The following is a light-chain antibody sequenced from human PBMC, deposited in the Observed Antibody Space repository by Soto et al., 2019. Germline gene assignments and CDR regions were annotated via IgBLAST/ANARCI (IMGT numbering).Light chain of an antibody. V-gene: IGKV1-39*01. J-gene: IGKJ2*01. CDR3: QQSYSTPQYT. CDR1: QSISSY. Sequence: DIQMTQSPSSLSASVGDRVTITCRASQSISSYLNWYQQKPGKAPKLLTYAASSLQSGVPSRFSGSGSGTDFTLTISSLQPEDFATYYCQQSYSTPQYTFGQGTKVDIK. CDR2: AAS.